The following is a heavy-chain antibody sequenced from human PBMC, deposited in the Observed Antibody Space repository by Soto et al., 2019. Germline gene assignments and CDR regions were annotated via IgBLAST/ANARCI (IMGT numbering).Heavy chain of an antibody. Sequence: QVQLVESGGGVVQPGRSLRLSCAASGFTFSSYAMHWVRQAPGKGLERVAVISYDGSNKYYADSVKGRFTISRDNSKNTLYLQMNSLRAEDTAVYYCAREAVSYYYYYGMDVWGQGTTVTVSS. CDR2: ISYDGSNK. J-gene: IGHJ6*02. V-gene: IGHV3-30-3*01. CDR1: GFTFSSYA. CDR3: AREAVSYYYYYGMDV.